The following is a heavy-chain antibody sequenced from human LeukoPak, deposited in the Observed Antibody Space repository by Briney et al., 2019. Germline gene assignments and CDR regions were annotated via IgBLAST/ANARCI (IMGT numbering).Heavy chain of an antibody. Sequence: SETLSLTCAVYGVSFSGYYWSWIRQPPGKGLEWIGEINHSGSTNYNPSLKSRVTISVDTSKNQFSLKLSSVTAADTAVYYCARVGGSGWYFDYWGQGTLVTVSS. CDR1: GVSFSGYY. CDR3: ARVGGSGWYFDY. V-gene: IGHV4-34*01. J-gene: IGHJ4*02. D-gene: IGHD6-19*01. CDR2: INHSGST.